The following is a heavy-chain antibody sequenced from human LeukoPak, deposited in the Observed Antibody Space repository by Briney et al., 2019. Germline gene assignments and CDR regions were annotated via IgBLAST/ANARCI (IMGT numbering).Heavy chain of an antibody. CDR1: GGSISSYY. CDR2: IYYSGST. D-gene: IGHD6-25*01. V-gene: IGHV4-59*08. Sequence: SETLSLTCTVSGGSISSYYWSWIRQPPGKGLEWIGYIYYSGSTSYNPSLKSRVTIAVDTSKNQFSLKLTSVTAADTAVYYCARGRLPIDYWGQGTLVTVSS. J-gene: IGHJ4*02. CDR3: ARGRLPIDY.